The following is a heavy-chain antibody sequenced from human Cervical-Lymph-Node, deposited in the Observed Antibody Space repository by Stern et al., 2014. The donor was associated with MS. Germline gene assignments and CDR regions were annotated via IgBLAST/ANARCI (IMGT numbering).Heavy chain of an antibody. CDR3: AREEYYYDSSGYSV. J-gene: IGHJ6*02. V-gene: IGHV3-21*02. D-gene: IGHD3-22*01. Sequence: EVQLVESGGGLVKPGGSLRLSCAASGFTFSSYSMNWVRQAPGKGLEWVSSISSSSSYIYYADSVKGRFTISRDNAKNSLYLQMNSLRAEDTAVYDCAREEYYYDSSGYSVWGQGTTVTVSS. CDR2: ISSSSSYI. CDR1: GFTFSSYS.